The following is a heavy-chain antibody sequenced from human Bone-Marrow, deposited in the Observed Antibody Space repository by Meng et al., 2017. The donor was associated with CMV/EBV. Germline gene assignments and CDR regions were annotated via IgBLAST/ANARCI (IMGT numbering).Heavy chain of an antibody. Sequence: GESLKISCAASGFTFSSYAMSWVRQAPGKGLEWVSYISSSSSTIYYADSVKGRFTISRDNAKNSLYLQMNSLRAEDTAVYYCARALLFDYWGQGTLVTVSS. V-gene: IGHV3-48*04. CDR2: ISSSSSTI. CDR3: ARALLFDY. J-gene: IGHJ4*02. CDR1: GFTFSSYA.